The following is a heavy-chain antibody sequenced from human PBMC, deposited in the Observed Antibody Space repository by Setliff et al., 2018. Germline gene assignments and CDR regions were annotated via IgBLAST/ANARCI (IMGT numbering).Heavy chain of an antibody. D-gene: IGHD3-10*01. CDR3: RLWFGELLRDY. J-gene: IGHJ4*02. V-gene: IGHV3-53*01. CDR1: GGSISTSNY. Sequence: PSETLSLTCNVSGGSISTSNYHWGWVRQAPGKGLEWVSLLDNDGSTYYADSVKGRFTISRDNSKNTLYLQMSSLRTEDTAVYYCRLWFGELLRDYWGQGTLVTVSS. CDR2: LDNDGST.